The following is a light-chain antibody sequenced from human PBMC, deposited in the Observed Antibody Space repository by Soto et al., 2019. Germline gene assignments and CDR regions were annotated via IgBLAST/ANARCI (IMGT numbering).Light chain of an antibody. CDR1: QTITTY. J-gene: IGKJ2*01. Sequence: DIHMTHSPCSLSASFGYIFAISFRASQTITTYLNWYQHKPGKAPKLLIYAAISLQSGVPSRLSGSGSGTDFTLTISRLQPEDFATYYCQQTYSTPPTLGQGTKVDIK. V-gene: IGKV1-39*01. CDR3: QQTYSTPPT. CDR2: AAI.